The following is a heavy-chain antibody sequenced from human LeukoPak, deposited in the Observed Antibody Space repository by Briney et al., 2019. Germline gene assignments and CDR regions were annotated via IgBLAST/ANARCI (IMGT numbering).Heavy chain of an antibody. CDR2: IYYSGST. J-gene: IGHJ5*02. CDR3: ARSSSNIVVVTAIPSWFDP. CDR1: GGSISSGDYY. V-gene: IGHV4-31*03. Sequence: PSETLSLTCTVSGGSISSGDYYWSWIRQHPGKGLEWIGYIYYSGSTYYNPSLKSRVTISVDTSKNQFSLKLSSVTAADTAVYYCARSSSNIVVVTAIPSWFDPWGQGTLVTVSS. D-gene: IGHD2-21*02.